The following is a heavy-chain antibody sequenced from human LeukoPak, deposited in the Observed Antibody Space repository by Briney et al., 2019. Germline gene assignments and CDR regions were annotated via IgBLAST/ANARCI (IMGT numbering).Heavy chain of an antibody. CDR2: IKSKTDGGTT. V-gene: IGHV3-15*01. Sequence: GGSLRLSCAASGFTFNNAWMSWARQAPGKGLEWVGRIKSKTDGGTTDYAAPVKGRFTISRDDSKNTLFLQMNSLKTEDTAVYYCTTPFPRYYDSSGYCHWAQGTLVTVSS. CDR1: GFTFNNAW. D-gene: IGHD3-22*01. J-gene: IGHJ4*02. CDR3: TTPFPRYYDSSGYCH.